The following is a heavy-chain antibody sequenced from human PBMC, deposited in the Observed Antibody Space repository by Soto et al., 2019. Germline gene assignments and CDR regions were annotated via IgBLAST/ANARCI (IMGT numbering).Heavy chain of an antibody. D-gene: IGHD7-27*01. CDR1: GFTFSSYA. Sequence: EVQLLESGGGLVQPGGSLRLSCAASGFTFSSYAMSWVRQAPGKGLEWVSAITGSGGRTYYADSVKGRFTISRDNSKNTLYLQMNSLRGEDTAVYYCAKGLTGAPYYAMDVWGQGTTVTVSS. CDR2: ITGSGGRT. CDR3: AKGLTGAPYYAMDV. V-gene: IGHV3-23*01. J-gene: IGHJ6*02.